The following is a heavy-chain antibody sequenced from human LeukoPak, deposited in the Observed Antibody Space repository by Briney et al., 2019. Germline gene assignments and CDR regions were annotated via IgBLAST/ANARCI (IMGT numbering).Heavy chain of an antibody. V-gene: IGHV4-39*01. Sequence: PSETLSLTCTVSGGSISSSSYYWGWIRQPPGKGLEWIGSIYYSGSTYYNPSLKSRVTISVDTSKNQFSLKLSSVTAADTAVYYRARHVAVNSRYYYYYYMDVWGKGTTVTVSS. CDR2: IYYSGST. CDR1: GGSISSSSYY. D-gene: IGHD4-23*01. CDR3: ARHVAVNSRYYYYYYMDV. J-gene: IGHJ6*03.